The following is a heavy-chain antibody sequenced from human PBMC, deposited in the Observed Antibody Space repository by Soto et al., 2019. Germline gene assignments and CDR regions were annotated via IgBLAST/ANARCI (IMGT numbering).Heavy chain of an antibody. CDR3: ARDYGRASGYFVHTKFDY. V-gene: IGHV1-18*01. J-gene: IGHJ4*02. Sequence: GASVKVSCKASGYTFTSYGISWVRQAPGQGLEWMGWISAYNGNTNYAQKLQGRVTMTTDTSTSTAYMELRSLRSDDTAVYYCARDYGRASGYFVHTKFDYWGQGTLVTVSS. D-gene: IGHD3-9*01. CDR1: GYTFTSYG. CDR2: ISAYNGNT.